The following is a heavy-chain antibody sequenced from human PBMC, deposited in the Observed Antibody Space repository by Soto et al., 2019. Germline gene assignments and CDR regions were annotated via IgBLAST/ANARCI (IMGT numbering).Heavy chain of an antibody. CDR3: ASRNRNYDFWSGYPGYHYYGMDV. V-gene: IGHV3-33*01. J-gene: IGHJ6*02. D-gene: IGHD3-3*01. CDR2: IWYDGSNK. CDR1: GFTFSSHG. Sequence: GGSLRLSCAASGFTFSSHGMHWVRQAPGKGLEWVAVIWYDGSNKYYAESVKGRFTISRDNSKNTLYLQMNSLRAEDTAVYYCASRNRNYDFWSGYPGYHYYGMDVWGQGTTVTVSS.